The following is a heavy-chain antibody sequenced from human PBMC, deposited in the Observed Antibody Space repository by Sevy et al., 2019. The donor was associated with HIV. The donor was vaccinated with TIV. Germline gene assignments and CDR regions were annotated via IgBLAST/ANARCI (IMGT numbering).Heavy chain of an antibody. CDR2: INPNSGGT. V-gene: IGHV1-2*02. J-gene: IGHJ6*02. CDR1: GYTFTGYY. CDR3: VRGFGVDYYGMDV. Sequence: ASVKVSCKASGYTFTGYYMHWVRQAPGQGLEWMGWINPNSGGTNYAQKFQGRVTMTRDTSISTAYMELSRLRSDDTAVYYCVRGFGVDYYGMDVWGQGTTVTVSS. D-gene: IGHD3-3*01.